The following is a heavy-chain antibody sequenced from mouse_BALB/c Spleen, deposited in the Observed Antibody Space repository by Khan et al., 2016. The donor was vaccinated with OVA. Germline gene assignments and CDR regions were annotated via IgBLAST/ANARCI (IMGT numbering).Heavy chain of an antibody. CDR2: INTYYGDA. CDR3: ARGGGRDRFRY. Sequence: QVQLQQSGAELVRPGVSVKISCKGSGYTFTDFTMHWVKQSHAMSLEWIGVINTYYGDADYNQKFKGKATMTVDKSSNTAYMDLARLTSEDSAIYYGARGGGRDRFRYWGQGTLVTVSA. CDR1: GYTFTDFT. J-gene: IGHJ3*01. V-gene: IGHV1S137*01. D-gene: IGHD1-1*02.